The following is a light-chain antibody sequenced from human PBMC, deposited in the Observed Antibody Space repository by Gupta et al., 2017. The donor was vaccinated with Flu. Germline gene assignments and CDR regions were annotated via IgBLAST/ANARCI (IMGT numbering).Light chain of an antibody. Sequence: SFELTQDPAVSVALGQTITITCQGASLRSYYANWYHQKPGQAPVLVIYAKNKRPSGIPDRFSGSGSGNTASLTITGAQAEDDYDFYCNSSRGNNVVFGGGTKLTVL. J-gene: IGLJ2*01. CDR3: NSSRGNNVV. V-gene: IGLV3-19*01. CDR2: AKN. CDR1: SLRSYY.